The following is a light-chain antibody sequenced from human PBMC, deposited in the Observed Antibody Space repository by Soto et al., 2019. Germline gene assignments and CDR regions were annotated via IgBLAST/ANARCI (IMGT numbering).Light chain of an antibody. V-gene: IGLV1-44*01. CDR1: SSNIGTNA. CDR2: NNN. CDR3: GAWDEGLNGYV. Sequence: QSALTQPPSASGTPGQRVTISCSGGSSNIGTNAVNWYQQLPGTAPKLLIYNNNQRPPGVPDRFSGSKSGTSASLAISGLQSDDEADYYCGAWDEGLNGYVFGTGSKVTVL. J-gene: IGLJ1*01.